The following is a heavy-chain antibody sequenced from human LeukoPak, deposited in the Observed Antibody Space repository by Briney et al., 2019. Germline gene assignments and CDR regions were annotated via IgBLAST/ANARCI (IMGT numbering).Heavy chain of an antibody. CDR3: ARAIWWASDY. J-gene: IGHJ4*02. Sequence: PGGSVRLSCAASRFTFSRYGMVWVCQARGKGLEYVSGISSNGGITYYGNSVKGRFTISRDNSKDTLHLQMGSLRSEDMAVYYCARAIWWASDYWGQGTLVTVAS. V-gene: IGHV3-64*01. CDR2: ISSNGGIT. D-gene: IGHD4/OR15-4a*01. CDR1: RFTFSRYG.